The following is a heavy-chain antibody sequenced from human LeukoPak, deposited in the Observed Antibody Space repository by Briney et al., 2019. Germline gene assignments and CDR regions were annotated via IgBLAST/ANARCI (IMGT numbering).Heavy chain of an antibody. CDR1: GFTFTSYW. D-gene: IGHD7-27*01. CDR3: ATDLG. CDR2: VNHDGSGT. J-gene: IGHJ4*02. Sequence: GGSLRLSCAASGFTFTSYWMHWVRQVAGKGLVWLARVNHDGSGTNYADSVKGRFTISRDNAKNTLYLQMNSLRVEDTAVYYCATDLGWGQGTLVTVPS. V-gene: IGHV3-74*01.